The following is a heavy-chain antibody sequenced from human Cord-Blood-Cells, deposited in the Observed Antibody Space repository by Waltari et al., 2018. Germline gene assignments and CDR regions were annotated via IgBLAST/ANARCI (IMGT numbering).Heavy chain of an antibody. J-gene: IGHJ4*02. D-gene: IGHD5-18*01. CDR1: GGPFSSYA. CDR3: AREASIQLWSRDYFDY. V-gene: IGHV1-69*01. Sequence: QVQLVQSGAEVKKPGSSVKVSCKASGGPFSSYAISWVRQAPGQGLEWMGGIIPIFGTANYAQKFQGRVTITADESTSTAYMELSSLRSEDTAVYYCAREASIQLWSRDYFDYWGQGTLVTVSS. CDR2: IIPIFGTA.